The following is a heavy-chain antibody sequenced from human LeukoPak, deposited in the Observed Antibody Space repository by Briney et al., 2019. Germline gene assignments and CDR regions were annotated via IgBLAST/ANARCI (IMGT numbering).Heavy chain of an antibody. D-gene: IGHD2-15*01. J-gene: IGHJ3*02. V-gene: IGHV3-48*03. CDR1: GFRFRTYE. CDR3: VREYCSGGSCSDAFDI. CDR2: IDSNSRMI. Sequence: GGSLRLSCAASGFRFRTYEMDWVRQAPGKGLERISYIDSNSRMIHYADSVRGRFTISRDNAKNSLFLQMNSLRAEDTAVYYCVREYCSGGSCSDAFDIWGQGTMVTVSS.